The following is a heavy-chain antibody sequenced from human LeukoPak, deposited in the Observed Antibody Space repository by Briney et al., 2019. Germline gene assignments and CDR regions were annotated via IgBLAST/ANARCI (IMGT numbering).Heavy chain of an antibody. CDR3: ARGGSCSGTNCYIDAFDI. Sequence: PGGSLRLSCAASGFTVSRSYLTWVRQAPGKGLDWVSIIYSGGSASYADSVRGRFTISRDKTKNTLYLQMNSLRAEDTAVYYCARGGSCSGTNCYIDAFDIWGQGTVVTVSS. CDR1: GFTVSRSY. V-gene: IGHV3-66*02. J-gene: IGHJ3*02. D-gene: IGHD2-2*01. CDR2: IYSGGSA.